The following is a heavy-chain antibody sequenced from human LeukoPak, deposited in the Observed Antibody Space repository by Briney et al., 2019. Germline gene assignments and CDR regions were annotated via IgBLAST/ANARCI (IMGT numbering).Heavy chain of an antibody. J-gene: IGHJ4*02. V-gene: IGHV4-34*01. D-gene: IGHD3-22*01. CDR3: ARGPRITMINDY. Sequence: KSSETLSLTCAVYGGSFSGYYWSWIRQPPGKGLERIGEINHSGSTNYNPSLKSRVTISVDTSKNQFSLKLSSVTAADTAVYYCARGPRITMINDYWGQGTLVTVSS. CDR1: GGSFSGYY. CDR2: INHSGST.